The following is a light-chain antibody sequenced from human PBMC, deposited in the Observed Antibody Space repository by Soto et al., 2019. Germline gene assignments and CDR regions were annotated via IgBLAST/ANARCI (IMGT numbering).Light chain of an antibody. CDR1: SSNIGSHT. Sequence: QSVLTQPPSASGTPGQRGTISCSGSSSNIGSHTVNWYQQLPGTAPRLLIYNTYYRPSGVPDRFSGSKSGTSASLAISGLQSEDEVDYYCGAWCGSLNGVVFGGGTKLAVL. V-gene: IGLV1-44*01. J-gene: IGLJ2*01. CDR2: NTY. CDR3: GAWCGSLNGVV.